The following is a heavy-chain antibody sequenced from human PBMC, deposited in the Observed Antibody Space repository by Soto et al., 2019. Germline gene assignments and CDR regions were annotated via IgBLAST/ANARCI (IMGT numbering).Heavy chain of an antibody. Sequence: QVQLVQSGAEVKKPGASVKVSCKASGYTFTSYAMHWVRQAPGQRLEWMGWINAGNGNTKYSQKFQGRVTITRDTPADTAYMELSSLRSEDTAGYCCARDLGGWPDYWGEGSLVNVSS. D-gene: IGHD2-15*01. J-gene: IGHJ4*02. CDR3: ARDLGGWPDY. CDR1: GYTFTSYA. CDR2: INAGNGNT. V-gene: IGHV1-3*01.